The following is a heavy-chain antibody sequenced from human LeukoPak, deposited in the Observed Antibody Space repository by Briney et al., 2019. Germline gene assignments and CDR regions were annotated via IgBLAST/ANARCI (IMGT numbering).Heavy chain of an antibody. CDR2: ISGSGGST. V-gene: IGHV3-23*01. Sequence: GGSLRLSCAASGLTFSSYAMSWVRQAPGKGLEWVSAISGSGGSTYYADSVKGRFTISRDNSKNTLYLQMNSLRDEDTAVYYCAKHRFESGGYHSTDWGQGTLVTVSS. D-gene: IGHD3-22*01. J-gene: IGHJ4*02. CDR1: GLTFSSYA. CDR3: AKHRFESGGYHSTD.